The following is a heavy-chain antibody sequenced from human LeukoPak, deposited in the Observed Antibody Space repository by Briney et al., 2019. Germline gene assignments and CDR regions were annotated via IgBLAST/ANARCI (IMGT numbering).Heavy chain of an antibody. CDR3: ARWRRIAAAGTVSSDDAFDI. CDR2: ISSSSSYI. CDR1: GFTFSSYS. Sequence: GGSLRLSCAASGFTFSSYSMNWVRQAPGKGLEWVSSISSSSSYIYYADSVKGRFTISRDNAKNSLYLQMNSLRAEDTAVYYCARWRRIAAAGTVSSDDAFDIWGQGTMVTVSS. V-gene: IGHV3-21*01. J-gene: IGHJ3*02. D-gene: IGHD6-13*01.